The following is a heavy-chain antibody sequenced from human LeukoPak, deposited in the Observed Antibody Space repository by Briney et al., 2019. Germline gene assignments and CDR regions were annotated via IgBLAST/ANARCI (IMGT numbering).Heavy chain of an antibody. CDR3: ARDLAWGAFDY. V-gene: IGHV3-23*01. Sequence: GGSLRLSCAASGFTFSNHGMSWVRQAPGKGLEWLSGISPRGGGTYYADSVKGRFTISRDDSKSTLSLQMNSLRVEDTAVYYCARDLAWGAFDYWGQGTLVSVSS. CDR2: ISPRGGGT. CDR1: GFTFSNHG. D-gene: IGHD7-27*01. J-gene: IGHJ4*02.